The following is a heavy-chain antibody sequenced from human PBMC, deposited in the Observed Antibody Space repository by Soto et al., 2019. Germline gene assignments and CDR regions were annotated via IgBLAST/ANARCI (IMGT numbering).Heavy chain of an antibody. Sequence: QLQLQESGPGLGKPRRPFPPPGPAPVAPSGIIVYTWGWFRQPPGKGLEWIGSIYYSGSTYYNPSLKSRVTISVDTSKNQFSLKLSSVTAADTAVYYCARHGSQWGQGTLVTVSS. CDR2: IYYSGST. CDR3: ARHGSQ. J-gene: IGHJ4*02. CDR1: VAPSGIIVYT. V-gene: IGHV4-39*01.